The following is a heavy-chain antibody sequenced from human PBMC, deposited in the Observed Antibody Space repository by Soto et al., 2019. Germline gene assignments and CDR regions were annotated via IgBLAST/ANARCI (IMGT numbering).Heavy chain of an antibody. Sequence: GASVKVSCKASGYTFTGYYMHWVRQAPGQGLEWMGWINPNSGGTNYAQKFQGWVTMTRDTSISTAYMELSRLRSDDTAVYYCARAYIVVVPAASLSHYYYYGMDVWGQGTTVTVSS. V-gene: IGHV1-2*04. CDR1: GYTFTGYY. CDR3: ARAYIVVVPAASLSHYYYYGMDV. CDR2: INPNSGGT. D-gene: IGHD2-2*01. J-gene: IGHJ6*02.